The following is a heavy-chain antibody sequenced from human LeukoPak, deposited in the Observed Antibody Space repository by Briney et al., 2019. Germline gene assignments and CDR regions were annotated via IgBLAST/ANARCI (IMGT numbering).Heavy chain of an antibody. CDR3: ARDLNSGLDY. CDR1: GFTFSSDW. Sequence: PGGSLRLSCAVSGFTFSSDWMSWVRQAPGKGLEWVANIKQDGSEKYYVDSVKGRFTISRDNAKNSLYLQMSSLRGGDTAVYYCARDLNSGLDYWGQGTLVTVSS. CDR2: IKQDGSEK. D-gene: IGHD5-12*01. J-gene: IGHJ4*02. V-gene: IGHV3-7*01.